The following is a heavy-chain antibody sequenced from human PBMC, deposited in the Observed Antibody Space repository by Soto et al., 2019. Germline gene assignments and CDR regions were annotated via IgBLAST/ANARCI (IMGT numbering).Heavy chain of an antibody. CDR3: ARRYGDYFDY. CDR1: GGSISSYY. D-gene: IGHD4-17*01. CDR2: IYYSGST. V-gene: IGHV4-59*08. Sequence: SETLSLTCTFSGGSISSYYWSWIRKPPGKGLEWIGYIYYSGSTNYNPSLKSRVTISVDTSKNQFSLKLSSVTAADPAVYYCARRYGDYFDYWGQGTLVTVSS. J-gene: IGHJ4*02.